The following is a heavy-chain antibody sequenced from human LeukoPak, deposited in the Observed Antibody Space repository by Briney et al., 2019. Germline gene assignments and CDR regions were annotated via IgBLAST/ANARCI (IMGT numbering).Heavy chain of an antibody. V-gene: IGHV3-7*01. CDR2: IKQDGSEK. CDR3: ARGYWNFDN. J-gene: IGHJ4*02. CDR1: GFTFRAYW. D-gene: IGHD1-1*01. Sequence: PGGSLRLSCAASGFTFRAYWMSWVRQAPGKGLEWVANIKQDGSEKYYVDSVRGRFTISRDNAKNSLYLQMNSLRVEDTAVYYCARGYWNFDNWGQGTLVSVSS.